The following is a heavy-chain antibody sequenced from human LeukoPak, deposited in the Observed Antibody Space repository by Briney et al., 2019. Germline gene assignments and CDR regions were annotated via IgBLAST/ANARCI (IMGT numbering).Heavy chain of an antibody. J-gene: IGHJ4*02. Sequence: GGSLRLSCAASGSTFSSYGMHWVRQAPGKGLEWVAFIRYDGSNKYYADSVKGRFTISRDNSKNTLYLQMNSLRAEDTAVYYCAKDQRDVVVPAAPPFDYWGQGTLVTVSS. V-gene: IGHV3-30*02. CDR1: GSTFSSYG. D-gene: IGHD2-2*01. CDR3: AKDQRDVVVPAAPPFDY. CDR2: IRYDGSNK.